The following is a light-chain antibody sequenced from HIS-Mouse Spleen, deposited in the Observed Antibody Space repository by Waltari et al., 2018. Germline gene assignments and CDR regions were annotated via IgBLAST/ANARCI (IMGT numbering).Light chain of an antibody. CDR3: CSYAGSSTVV. J-gene: IGLJ2*01. V-gene: IGLV2-23*01. CDR1: TMNVGGYHL. Sequence: QSALTQPAPVSGSPGQSLTIPRTGTTMNVGGYHLFPWYQQHPGKAPKLMIYEGSKRPSGVSNRFSGSKSGNTASLTISGLQAEDEADYYCCSYAGSSTVVFGGGTKLTVL. CDR2: EGS.